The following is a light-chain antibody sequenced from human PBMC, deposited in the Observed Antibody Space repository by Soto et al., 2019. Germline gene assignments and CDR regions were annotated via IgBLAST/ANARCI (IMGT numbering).Light chain of an antibody. CDR3: LLYGDSPPAYT. CDR1: QSVSSRN. Sequence: EIVLTQSPCTLSLFPGERATLSCRASQSVSSRNLAWYRQKPGQAPSLLIYGAFNRATGIPDRFSGSGSATDFTLTISRLEPADFAVYYCLLYGDSPPAYTFGQGTKLDIK. J-gene: IGKJ2*01. V-gene: IGKV3-20*01. CDR2: GAF.